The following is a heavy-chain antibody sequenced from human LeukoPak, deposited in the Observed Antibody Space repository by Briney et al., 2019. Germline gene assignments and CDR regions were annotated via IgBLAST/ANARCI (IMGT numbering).Heavy chain of an antibody. CDR1: GVSLNGYY. D-gene: IGHD6-25*01. CDR3: ARPAARGYFDY. Sequence: SETLSLTCAVSGVSLNGYYWGWIRQTPGKWLEWIGEINHSGSTNYNPSLKSRVTISVDTSKNQFSLKLSSVTAADTAVYYCARPAARGYFDYWGQGTLVTVSS. V-gene: IGHV4-34*01. J-gene: IGHJ4*02. CDR2: INHSGST.